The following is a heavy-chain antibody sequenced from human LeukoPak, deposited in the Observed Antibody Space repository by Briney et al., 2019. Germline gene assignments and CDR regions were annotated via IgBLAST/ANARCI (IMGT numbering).Heavy chain of an antibody. CDR2: IYTSGST. D-gene: IGHD2-15*01. CDR1: GGSISSGSYY. J-gene: IGHJ4*02. CDR3: ARGSEILDY. V-gene: IGHV4-61*02. Sequence: SETQSLTFTVPGGSISSGSYYWSWIRQPAGEGLEWIGRIYTSGSTNYNPSLNSRVTISVDTSNNQFSLKLSSVTAADTAVYYCARGSEILDYWGQGTLVTVSS.